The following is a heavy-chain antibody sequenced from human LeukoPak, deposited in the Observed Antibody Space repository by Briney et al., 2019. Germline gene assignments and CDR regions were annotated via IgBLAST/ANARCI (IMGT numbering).Heavy chain of an antibody. CDR3: ARGNRGSMVRGATEYYFDY. V-gene: IGHV1-8*01. CDR1: GYTFTSYD. Sequence: ASVKVPCKASGYTFTSYDINWVRQATGQGLEWMGWMNPNSGNTGYAQKFQGRVTMTRNTSISTAYMELSSLRSEDTAVYYCARGNRGSMVRGATEYYFDYWGQGTLVTVSS. CDR2: MNPNSGNT. J-gene: IGHJ4*02. D-gene: IGHD3-10*01.